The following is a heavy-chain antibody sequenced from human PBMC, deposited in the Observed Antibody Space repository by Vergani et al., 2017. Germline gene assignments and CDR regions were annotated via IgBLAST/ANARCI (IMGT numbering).Heavy chain of an antibody. J-gene: IGHJ4*02. D-gene: IGHD4-17*01. CDR2: IYTSGST. V-gene: IGHV4-61*02. Sequence: QVQLQESGPGLVKPSQTLSLTCTVSGGSISSGSYYWSWIRQPAGKGLEWIGRIYTSGSTNYNPSLKSRVTISVDTSKNQFSLKLSSVTAADTAVYYCASSHTTPFDYWGQGTLVTVSS. CDR1: GGSISSGSYY. CDR3: ASSHTTPFDY.